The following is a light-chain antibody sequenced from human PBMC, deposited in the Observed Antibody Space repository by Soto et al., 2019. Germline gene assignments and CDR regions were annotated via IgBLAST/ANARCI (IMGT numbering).Light chain of an antibody. J-gene: IGLJ1*01. CDR1: SSDVGAYNY. CDR3: SSYTSRSTRV. V-gene: IGLV2-14*03. CDR2: DVS. Sequence: QSALTQPASVSGSPGQPITISCTGTSSDVGAYNYVSWYQQHPGKAPKLMIYDVSNRPSGVSNRFSGSKSGNTASLTISGLQAEDEADYYCSSYTSRSTRVFGTGTKVTVL.